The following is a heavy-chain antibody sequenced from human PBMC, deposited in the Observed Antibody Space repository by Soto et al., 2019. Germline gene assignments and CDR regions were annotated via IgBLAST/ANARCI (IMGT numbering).Heavy chain of an antibody. D-gene: IGHD1-26*01. CDR2: INHSGST. Sequence: SETLSLTCAVYGGSFSGYYWSWIRQPPGKGLEWIGEINHSGSTNYNPSLKSRVTISVDTSKNQFSLKLSSVTAADSAVYYCARAPLDSGSYYGNRFDPWGQGTLVTVSS. CDR3: ARAPLDSGSYYGNRFDP. V-gene: IGHV4-34*01. J-gene: IGHJ5*02. CDR1: GGSFSGYY.